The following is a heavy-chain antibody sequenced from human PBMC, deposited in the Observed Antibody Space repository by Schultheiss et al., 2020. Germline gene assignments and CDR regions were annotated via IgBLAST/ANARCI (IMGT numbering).Heavy chain of an antibody. V-gene: IGHV1-69*06. Sequence: SVKVSCKASGGTFSSYAISWVRQAPGQGLEWMGGIIPIFGTANYAQKFQGRVTITADKSTSTAYMELSSLRSEDTAVYYCARDPGQQSSSASPDWYFDLWGRGTLVTVSS. J-gene: IGHJ2*01. D-gene: IGHD2-2*01. CDR3: ARDPGQQSSSASPDWYFDL. CDR1: GGTFSSYA. CDR2: IIPIFGTA.